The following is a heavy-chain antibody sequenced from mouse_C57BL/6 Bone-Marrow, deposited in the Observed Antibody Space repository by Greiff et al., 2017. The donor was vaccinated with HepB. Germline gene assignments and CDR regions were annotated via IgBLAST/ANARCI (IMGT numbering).Heavy chain of an antibody. V-gene: IGHV14-4*01. Sequence: EVKLMESGAELVRPGASVKLSCTASGFNIKDDYMHWVKQRPEQGLEWIGWIDPENGDTEYASKFQGKATITADTSSNTAYLQLSSLTSEDTAVYYCTTCTIVPRAYYYAMDYWGQGTSVTVSS. CDR1: GFNIKDDY. J-gene: IGHJ4*01. CDR3: TTCTIVPRAYYYAMDY. D-gene: IGHD2-12*01. CDR2: IDPENGDT.